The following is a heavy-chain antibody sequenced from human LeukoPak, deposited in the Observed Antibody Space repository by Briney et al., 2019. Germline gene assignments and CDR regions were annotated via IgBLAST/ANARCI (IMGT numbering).Heavy chain of an antibody. CDR1: GGSISSGGYY. CDR2: IYYSGST. J-gene: IGHJ6*02. CDR3: ARDLRPYRHLGV. D-gene: IGHD4-4*01. V-gene: IGHV4-31*03. Sequence: SETLSLTCTVSGGSISSGGYYWSWIRQHPGKGLEWIGYIYYSGSTYYNPSLKSRVTISVDTSKNQFSLKLSSVTAADTAVYYCARDLRPYRHLGVWGQGTTVTVSS.